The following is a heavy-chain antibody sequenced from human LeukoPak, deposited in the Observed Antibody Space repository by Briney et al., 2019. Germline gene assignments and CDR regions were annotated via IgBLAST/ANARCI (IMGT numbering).Heavy chain of an antibody. V-gene: IGHV1-69*06. Sequence: SVEVSCKASGGTFSSYAISWVRQAPGQGLEWMGGIIPIFGTANYAQKFQGRVTMTEDTSTDTAYMELSSLRSEDTAVYYCAMVQRTGAFDIWGQGTMVTVSS. CDR1: GGTFSSYA. CDR2: IIPIFGTA. CDR3: AMVQRTGAFDI. D-gene: IGHD2-8*01. J-gene: IGHJ3*02.